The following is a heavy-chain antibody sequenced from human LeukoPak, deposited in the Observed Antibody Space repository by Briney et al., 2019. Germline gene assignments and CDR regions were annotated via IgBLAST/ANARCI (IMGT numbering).Heavy chain of an antibody. V-gene: IGHV1-2*02. CDR2: INPNSGGT. CDR3: ARGAYGSGSYRHYYYYYMDV. J-gene: IGHJ6*03. CDR1: GYTFTSYD. Sequence: ASVKVSCKASGYTFTSYDINWVRQAPGQGLEWMGWINPNSGGTNYAQKFQGRVTMTRDTSISTAYMELSRLRSDDTAVYYCARGAYGSGSYRHYYYYYMDVWGKGTTVTVPS. D-gene: IGHD3-10*01.